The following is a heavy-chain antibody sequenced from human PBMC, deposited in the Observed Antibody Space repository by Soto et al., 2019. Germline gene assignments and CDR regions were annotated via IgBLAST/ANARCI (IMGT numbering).Heavy chain of an antibody. J-gene: IGHJ4*02. V-gene: IGHV1-18*04. CDR1: GYTFTTYG. D-gene: IGHD2-8*01. CDR3: ARVGNNGWPLESDY. Sequence: QPQLVQSGPEVRKPGASVNVSCKASGYTFTTYGISWVRQAPGQGLEWMGWIGGYNGDSHNAQKFQGRLTMTRDTSTKTAYMELRSLRSDDTAVYYCARVGNNGWPLESDYGGQGTLVIVSS. CDR2: IGGYNGDS.